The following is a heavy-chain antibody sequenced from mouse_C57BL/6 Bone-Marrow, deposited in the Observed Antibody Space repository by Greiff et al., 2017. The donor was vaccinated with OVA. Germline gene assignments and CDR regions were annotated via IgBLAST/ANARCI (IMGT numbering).Heavy chain of an antibody. Sequence: EVKLMESGPVLVKPGASVKMSCKASGYTFTDYYMNWVKQSHGKSLEWIGVINPYNGGTSYNQKFKGKATLTVDKSSSTAYMELNSLTSEDSAVYYCAGYHWYFDVWGTGTTVTVSS. D-gene: IGHD2-2*01. V-gene: IGHV1-19*01. CDR2: INPYNGGT. CDR3: AGYHWYFDV. CDR1: GYTFTDYY. J-gene: IGHJ1*03.